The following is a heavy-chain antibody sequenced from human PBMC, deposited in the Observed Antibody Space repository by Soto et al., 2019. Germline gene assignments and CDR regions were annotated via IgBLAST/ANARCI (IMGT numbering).Heavy chain of an antibody. Sequence: GGSLRLSCAASGFTFSDYYMSWIRQAPGKGLEWVSYISSSGSTIYYADSVKGRFTISRDNAKNSLYLQMNSLRAEDTAVYYCARDNKWDFWSGPGYYYYMDVWGKGTTVTVSS. CDR3: ARDNKWDFWSGPGYYYYMDV. J-gene: IGHJ6*03. CDR1: GFTFSDYY. CDR2: ISSSGSTI. D-gene: IGHD3-3*01. V-gene: IGHV3-11*01.